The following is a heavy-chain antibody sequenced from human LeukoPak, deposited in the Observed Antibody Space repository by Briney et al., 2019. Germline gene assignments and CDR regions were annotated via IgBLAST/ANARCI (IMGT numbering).Heavy chain of an antibody. D-gene: IGHD6-19*01. V-gene: IGHV3-33*01. J-gene: IGHJ4*02. CDR2: IWYDGSNK. CDR1: GFTFSSYG. Sequence: GGSLRLSCAASGFTFSSYGMHWVRQAQGKGLEWVAVIWYDGSNKYYADSVKGRFTISRDNSKNTLYLQMNSLRAEDTAVYYCARDHSSGWYSDYFDYWGQGTLVTVSS. CDR3: ARDHSSGWYSDYFDY.